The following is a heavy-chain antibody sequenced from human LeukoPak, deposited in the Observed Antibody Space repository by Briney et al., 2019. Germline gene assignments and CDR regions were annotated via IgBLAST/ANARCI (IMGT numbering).Heavy chain of an antibody. CDR1: GFTFSSYL. CDR2: INSDGSST. Sequence: GGSLRLSCAASGFTFSSYLMHWVRQAPGKGLVRVSRINSDGSSTSYADSVKGRFTISRDNAKNTLYLQMNSLRAEDTAVYYCARDRNYYDSSGYSWGQGTLVTVSS. CDR3: ARDRNYYDSSGYS. D-gene: IGHD3-22*01. V-gene: IGHV3-74*01. J-gene: IGHJ4*02.